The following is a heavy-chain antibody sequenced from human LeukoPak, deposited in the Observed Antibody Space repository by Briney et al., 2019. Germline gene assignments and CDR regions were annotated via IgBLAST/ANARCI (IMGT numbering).Heavy chain of an antibody. Sequence: SETLSLTCTVSGGSVSNSNDYWGWIRQPPGKGLEWIGSIYCSKNTYYNPSLKSRVTISADTSKNQFSLTLGSVSATDTAVYYCVSPRGFSYGYFDYWGQGTLVTVSS. D-gene: IGHD5-18*01. J-gene: IGHJ4*02. CDR2: IYCSKNT. V-gene: IGHV4-39*01. CDR3: VSPRGFSYGYFDY. CDR1: GGSVSNSNDY.